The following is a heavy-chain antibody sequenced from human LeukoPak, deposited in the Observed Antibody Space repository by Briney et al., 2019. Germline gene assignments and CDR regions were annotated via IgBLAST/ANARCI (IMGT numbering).Heavy chain of an antibody. CDR2: IYPGDSDT. D-gene: IGHD6-19*01. CDR1: GYSFTSYW. V-gene: IGHV5-51*01. J-gene: IGHJ4*02. Sequence: LGESLKISCKGSGYSFTSYWISWVRQMPGKGLEWMGIIYPGDSDTRYSPSFQGQVTISADKSISTAYLQWSSLKASDTAMYYCASYKGSGWPPAGYWGQGTLVTVSS. CDR3: ASYKGSGWPPAGY.